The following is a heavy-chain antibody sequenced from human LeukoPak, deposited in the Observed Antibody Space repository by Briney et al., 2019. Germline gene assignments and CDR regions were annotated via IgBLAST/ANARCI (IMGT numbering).Heavy chain of an antibody. D-gene: IGHD1-26*01. CDR2: IWYDGSNK. J-gene: IGHJ4*02. Sequence: GGSLRLSCAASGFTFSTCTMNWVRQAPGKGLEWVAVIWYDGSNKYYADSVKGRFTISRDNSKNTLYLQMNSLRAEDTAVYYCARPTYSGSYYWFDYWGQGTLVTVSS. CDR1: GFTFSTCT. CDR3: ARPTYSGSYYWFDY. V-gene: IGHV3-33*08.